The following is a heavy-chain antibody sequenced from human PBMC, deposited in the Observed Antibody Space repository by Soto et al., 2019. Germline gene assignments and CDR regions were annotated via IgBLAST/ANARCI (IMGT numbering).Heavy chain of an antibody. CDR1: GFTFSDYS. J-gene: IGHJ4*02. CDR3: ARDRVLITEGVFDF. D-gene: IGHD3-10*01. CDR2: ITGSSTTI. V-gene: IGHV3-48*02. Sequence: PGGSLRLSCDVSGFTFSDYSMNWVRQAPGKGLEWVSFITGSSTTIYYADSVRGRFTISRDNAKNSLHLQMNSLRDEDTAVYFCARDRVLITEGVFDFWGEGTLVTVSS.